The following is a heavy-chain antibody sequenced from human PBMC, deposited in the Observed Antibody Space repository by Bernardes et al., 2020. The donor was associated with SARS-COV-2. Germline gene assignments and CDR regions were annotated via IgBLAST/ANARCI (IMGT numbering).Heavy chain of an antibody. CDR1: GFTFSSYG. J-gene: IGHJ4*02. Sequence: VGSLRLSCAASGFTFSSYGMNWVRQAPGKGLEWVSYISSSSSNNYYADSVKGRFTISRDNAKNSLYLQMNSLRDEDTAVYYCAISTKDEKWSYICLDYCGQGTLVTVSS. CDR2: ISSSSSNN. D-gene: IGHD2-2*01. CDR3: AISTKDEKWSYICLDY. V-gene: IGHV3-48*02.